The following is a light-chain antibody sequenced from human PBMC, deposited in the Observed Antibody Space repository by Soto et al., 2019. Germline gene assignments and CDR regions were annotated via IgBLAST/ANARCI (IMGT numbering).Light chain of an antibody. Sequence: QSVLTQPASVSGSPGQSITISCTGTNSDVGGYNYVSWYQQYPGEAPKLMIYDVINRPSGVSNRFSGSTTGNTASLTISGLQAEDEADYYCGSYRTNSPYVFVTGTKLTVL. V-gene: IGLV2-14*01. CDR3: GSYRTNSPYV. J-gene: IGLJ1*01. CDR1: NSDVGGYNY. CDR2: DVI.